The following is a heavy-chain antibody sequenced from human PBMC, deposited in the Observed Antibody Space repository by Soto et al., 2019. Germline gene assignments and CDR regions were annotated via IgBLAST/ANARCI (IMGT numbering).Heavy chain of an antibody. CDR1: GYTFSSYV. CDR3: ERLHKVNTFSALGL. Sequence: GASVKVSCKASGYTFSSYVIHWVRQAPGQRLEWMGWINAGNGNTEYSQKFQDRVTITRDTSASIVYMELSSLRSEDTAVYSCERLHKVNTFSALGLWGQGTLVTVSS. CDR2: INAGNGNT. J-gene: IGHJ4*02. V-gene: IGHV1-3*01. D-gene: IGHD3-16*01.